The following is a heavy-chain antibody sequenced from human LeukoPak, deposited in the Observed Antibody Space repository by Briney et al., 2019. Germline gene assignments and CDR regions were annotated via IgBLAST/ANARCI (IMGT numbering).Heavy chain of an antibody. CDR1: GFTFSSYG. V-gene: IGHV3-30*02. Sequence: GGSLRLSCAASGFTFSSYGMHWVRQAPGKGLEWVAFIRYDGSNKYYADSVKGRFTISRDNAMNSLFLQMNSLRAEDTAVYYCAREIDGTAAAFYDYYMDVWGKGTTVTVSS. CDR2: IRYDGSNK. CDR3: AREIDGTAAAFYDYYMDV. D-gene: IGHD6-13*01. J-gene: IGHJ6*03.